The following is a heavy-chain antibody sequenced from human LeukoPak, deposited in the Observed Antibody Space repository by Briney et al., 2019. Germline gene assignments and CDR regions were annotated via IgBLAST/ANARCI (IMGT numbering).Heavy chain of an antibody. CDR2: INPNTGGT. Sequence: ASVKVSRKASGYTFTGYYMHWVRQAPGQGLEWMGRINPNTGGTNYAQKFQGRVTMTRDTSISTAYMELSRLRSDDTAVYYCARVRIAAAGAFDHWGQGTLVTVSS. D-gene: IGHD6-13*01. CDR1: GYTFTGYY. CDR3: ARVRIAAAGAFDH. J-gene: IGHJ4*02. V-gene: IGHV1-2*06.